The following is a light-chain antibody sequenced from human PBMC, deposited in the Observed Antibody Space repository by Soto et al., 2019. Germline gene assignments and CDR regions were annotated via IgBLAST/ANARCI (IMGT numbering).Light chain of an antibody. J-gene: IGLJ2*01. V-gene: IGLV1-51*01. CDR2: DNN. Sequence: QSVLTQPPSVSAAPGQKVTISCSGSSSNIGNNYVSWYQQLPRTAPKLLICDNNKRPSGIPDRFSGSKSGTSATLGITGLQTGDEAVYYCGTWDSSLSAVVFGGGTKLTVL. CDR1: SSNIGNNY. CDR3: GTWDSSLSAVV.